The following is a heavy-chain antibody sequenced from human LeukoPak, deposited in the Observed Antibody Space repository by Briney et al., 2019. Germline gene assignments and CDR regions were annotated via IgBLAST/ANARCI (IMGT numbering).Heavy chain of an antibody. CDR1: GGSISSYY. D-gene: IGHD1-20*01. CDR2: IYYSGST. V-gene: IGHV4-59*01. CDR3: ARDGPLYNCNDEGSYYYYYGMDV. J-gene: IGHJ6*02. Sequence: SETLSLTCTVSGGSISSYYWSWIRQPPGKGLEWIGYIYYSGSTNYNPSLKSRVTISVDTSKNQFSLKLSSVTAADTAVYYCARDGPLYNCNDEGSYYYYYGMDVWGQGTTVTVSS.